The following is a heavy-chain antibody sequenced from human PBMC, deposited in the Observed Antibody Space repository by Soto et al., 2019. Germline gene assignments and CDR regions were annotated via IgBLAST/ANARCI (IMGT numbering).Heavy chain of an antibody. CDR3: AKDKSLGGMDV. J-gene: IGHJ6*02. CDR1: GGSINSGDYY. Sequence: QVQLQESGPGLVKPSQTLSLTCTVSGGSINSGDYYWSWVRQPPGKGLEWIGYIYYSGSTYYNPSLKSRVTISVDTSKNQFSLRLSSVTAADTAVYYCAKDKSLGGMDVCGQGTTVTVSS. CDR2: IYYSGST. D-gene: IGHD3-10*01. V-gene: IGHV4-30-4*01.